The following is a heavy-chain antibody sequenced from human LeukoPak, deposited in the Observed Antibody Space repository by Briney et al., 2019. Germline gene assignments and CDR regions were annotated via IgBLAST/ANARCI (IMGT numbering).Heavy chain of an antibody. D-gene: IGHD6-13*01. CDR1: GYTFTSYG. V-gene: IGHV1-18*04. CDR2: ISAYNGNT. CDR3: ARDYSSSWQTRYYYYGMDV. Sequence: ASVNVSCKASGYTFTSYGISWVRQAPGQGLEWMGWISAYNGNTNYAQKLKGRVTMTTDTSTSTAYMELRSLRSDDTAVYYCARDYSSSWQTRYYYYGMDVWGKGTTVTVSS. J-gene: IGHJ6*04.